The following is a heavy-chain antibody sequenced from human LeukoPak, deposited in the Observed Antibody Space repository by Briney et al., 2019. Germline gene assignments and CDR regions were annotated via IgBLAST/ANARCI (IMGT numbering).Heavy chain of an antibody. CDR1: GGSISSGSYS. Sequence: PSETLSLTCTVSGGSISSGSYSWHWIRQPAGKGLEWIGRIYTSGSTNYNPSLKSRLTISVDTSKNQFSLKLSSVTAADTAVYYCARAEWELDDAFDTWGQGTMVTVSS. V-gene: IGHV4-61*02. CDR2: IYTSGST. CDR3: ARAEWELDDAFDT. D-gene: IGHD1-26*01. J-gene: IGHJ3*02.